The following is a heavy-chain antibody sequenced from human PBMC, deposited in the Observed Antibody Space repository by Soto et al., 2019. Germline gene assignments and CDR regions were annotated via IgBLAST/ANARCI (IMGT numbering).Heavy chain of an antibody. CDR3: AKDTTLQYNWNYDFDY. V-gene: IGHV3-30*18. Sequence: PGGSLRLSCAASGFTFSSYGMHWVRQAPGKGLGWVAVISYDGSNKYYADSVKGRFTISRDNSKNTLYLQMNSLRAEDTAVYYCAKDTTLQYNWNYDFDYWGRGTLVTVS. J-gene: IGHJ4*02. CDR2: ISYDGSNK. D-gene: IGHD1-7*01. CDR1: GFTFSSYG.